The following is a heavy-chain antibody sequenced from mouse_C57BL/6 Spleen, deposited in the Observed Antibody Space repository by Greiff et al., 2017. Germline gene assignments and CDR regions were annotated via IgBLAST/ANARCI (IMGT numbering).Heavy chain of an antibody. CDR3: ARYYYGNYRAMDY. Sequence: QVQLKQPGAELVKPGASVKMSCKASGYTFTSYWITWVKQRPGQGLEWIGDIYPGSGSTNYNEKFKSKATLTVDTSSSTAYMQLSSLTSEDSAVYYCARYYYGNYRAMDYWGQGTSVTVSS. V-gene: IGHV1-55*01. D-gene: IGHD2-1*01. CDR1: GYTFTSYW. J-gene: IGHJ4*01. CDR2: IYPGSGST.